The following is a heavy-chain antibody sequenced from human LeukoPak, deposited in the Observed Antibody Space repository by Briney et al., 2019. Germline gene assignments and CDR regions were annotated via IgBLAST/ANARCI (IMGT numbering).Heavy chain of an antibody. J-gene: IGHJ4*02. CDR2: INRGGST. CDR1: GFTVSSND. CDR3: ARTYSYLFDY. D-gene: IGHD1-26*01. V-gene: IGHV3-53*01. Sequence: PGGPLRLSCAASGFTVSSNDMSWVRQAPGKGLEWVSIINRGGSTDYADSVKGRFTISRDTSKNTLNLQMNSLRAEDTAVYYCARTYSYLFDYWGQGSLVTVSS.